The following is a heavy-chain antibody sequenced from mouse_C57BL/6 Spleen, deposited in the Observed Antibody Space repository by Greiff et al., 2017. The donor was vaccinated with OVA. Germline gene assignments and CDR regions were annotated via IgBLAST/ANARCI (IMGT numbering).Heavy chain of an antibody. CDR2: IDPSDSYT. CDR1: GYTFTSYW. D-gene: IGHD1-1*01. J-gene: IGHJ1*03. CDR3: ARGTTVVPDWNIDV. Sequence: QVQLQQPGAELVKPGASVKLSCKASGYTFTSYWMQWVKQRPGQGLEWIGEIDPSDSYTTYNQKFKGKATLTVDTSSSTAYMQLSSLTSEDSAVYYCARGTTVVPDWNIDVRGTGTTVTDSS. V-gene: IGHV1-50*01.